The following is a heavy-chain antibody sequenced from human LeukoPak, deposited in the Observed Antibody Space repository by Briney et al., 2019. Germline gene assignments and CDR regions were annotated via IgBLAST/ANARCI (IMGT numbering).Heavy chain of an antibody. CDR2: ISGSGGST. J-gene: IGHJ4*02. CDR3: AKDQGYLGYDSSGYLRY. CDR1: GFTFSSYS. D-gene: IGHD3-22*01. V-gene: IGHV3-23*01. Sequence: GGSLRLSCAASGFTFSSYSMSWVRQAPGKGLEWVSAISGSGGSTYYADSVKGRFTISRDNSKNTLYLQMNSLRAEDTAVYYCAKDQGYLGYDSSGYLRYWGQGTLVTVSS.